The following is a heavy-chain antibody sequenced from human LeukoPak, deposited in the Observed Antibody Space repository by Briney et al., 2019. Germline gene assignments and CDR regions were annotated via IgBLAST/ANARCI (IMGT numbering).Heavy chain of an antibody. D-gene: IGHD6-19*01. Sequence: SETLSLTCTVSGGSVSSGSYYWSWIRQPPGKGLEWIGYIYYSGGTNYNPSLKSRVTISVDTSKNQFSLKLSSVTAADTAVYYCARGGIAVAGSYYYGMDVWGQGTTVTVSS. J-gene: IGHJ6*02. CDR2: IYYSGGT. CDR3: ARGGIAVAGSYYYGMDV. CDR1: GGSVSSGSYY. V-gene: IGHV4-61*01.